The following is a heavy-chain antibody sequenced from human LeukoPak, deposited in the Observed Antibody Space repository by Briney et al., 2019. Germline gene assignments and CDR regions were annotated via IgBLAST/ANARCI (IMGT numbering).Heavy chain of an antibody. J-gene: IGHJ6*01. CDR1: GFTFSNYV. V-gene: IGHV3-23*01. CDR3: AKDGVRGMGV. CDR2: ISGSGGST. Sequence: PGGTLRLSRAASGFTFSNYVMSWVRQAPGQGLEACSGISGSGGSTYSAVYVQGRYTISRENSKNTLDLQMHSLRAEDTALYYCAKDGVRGMGVWGQRAT.